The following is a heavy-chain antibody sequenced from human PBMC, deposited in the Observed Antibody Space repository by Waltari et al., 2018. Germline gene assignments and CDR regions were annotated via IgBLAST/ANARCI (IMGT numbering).Heavy chain of an antibody. Sequence: EVQLVESGGGLVQPGGSMRLSCAASGFTFSSYGMNWVRQAAGKGLEWVSGISGSGGNTYSADSVKGRFTISRDNSKSTLSLQMNSVRADDTAVYYCARGAAYSRFDYWGQGTLVIVSS. CDR2: ISGSGGNT. CDR3: ARGAAYSRFDY. D-gene: IGHD5-18*01. CDR1: GFTFSSYG. J-gene: IGHJ4*02. V-gene: IGHV3-23*04.